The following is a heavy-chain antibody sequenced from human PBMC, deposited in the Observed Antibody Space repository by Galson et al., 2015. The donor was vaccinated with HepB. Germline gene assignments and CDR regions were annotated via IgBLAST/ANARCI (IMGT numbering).Heavy chain of an antibody. CDR3: ARGALVAVVGATQNNWFDP. D-gene: IGHD2-15*01. Sequence: SVKVSCKASGYTFSSYSITWVRQAPGQGLEWMGWISAYDGNTEYAQNLQGRLTMTTDTSRTTAYMELRSLRSDDTAVYYCARGALVAVVGATQNNWFDPWGQGTLVTVSS. V-gene: IGHV1-18*01. CDR2: ISAYDGNT. CDR1: GYTFSSYS. J-gene: IGHJ5*02.